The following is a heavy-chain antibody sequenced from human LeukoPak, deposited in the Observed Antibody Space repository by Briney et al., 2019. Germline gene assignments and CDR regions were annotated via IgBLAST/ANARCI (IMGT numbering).Heavy chain of an antibody. Sequence: SETLSLTCAVSGYSISSGYYWGWIRQPPGKGLEWIGSIYHSGSTYYNPSLKSRVTISVDTSKNQFSLKLSSVTAADTAVYYCARERVSGSYASPLDHWGQGTLVTVSS. J-gene: IGHJ4*02. CDR2: IYHSGST. V-gene: IGHV4-38-2*02. CDR1: GYSISSGYY. D-gene: IGHD1-26*01. CDR3: ARERVSGSYASPLDH.